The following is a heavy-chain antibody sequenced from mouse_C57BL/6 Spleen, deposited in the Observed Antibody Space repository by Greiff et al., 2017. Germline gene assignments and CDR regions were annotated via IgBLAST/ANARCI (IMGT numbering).Heavy chain of an antibody. Sequence: EVKLMESGGGLVKPGGSLKLSCAASGFTFSSYAMSWVRQTPEKRLEWVATISDGGSYTYYPDNVKGRFTISRDNAKNNLYLQMSHLKSEDTAMYYCARDYYGSEAWFAYWGQGTLVTVSA. D-gene: IGHD1-1*01. CDR2: ISDGGSYT. CDR1: GFTFSSYA. V-gene: IGHV5-4*01. CDR3: ARDYYGSEAWFAY. J-gene: IGHJ3*01.